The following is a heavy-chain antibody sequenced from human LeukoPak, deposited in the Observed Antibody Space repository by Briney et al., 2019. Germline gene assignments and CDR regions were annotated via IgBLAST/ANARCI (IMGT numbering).Heavy chain of an antibody. Sequence: PGRSLRLSCAASGFTFSSYGMHWVRQAPGKGLEWVAVISYDGSNKYYADSVKGRFTISRDNSKNTLYLQMNSLRAEDTAVYYCAKGGAYYYDSSGYYYVDYWGQGTLVTVSS. J-gene: IGHJ4*02. D-gene: IGHD3-22*01. CDR3: AKGGAYYYDSSGYYYVDY. V-gene: IGHV3-30*18. CDR1: GFTFSSYG. CDR2: ISYDGSNK.